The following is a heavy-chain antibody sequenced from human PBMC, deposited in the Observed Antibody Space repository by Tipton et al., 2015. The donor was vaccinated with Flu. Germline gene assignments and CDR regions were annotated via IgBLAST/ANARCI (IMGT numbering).Heavy chain of an antibody. CDR3: VRNGRGMPLDGSGSYQGPDAFDV. J-gene: IGHJ3*01. CDR2: ISSSGSTI. D-gene: IGHD3-10*01. CDR1: GFTFSSYE. V-gene: IGHV3-48*03. Sequence: SLRLSCAASGFTFSSYEMNWVRQAPGKGLEWVSYISSSGSTIYYADSVRGRFTISRDNAKNSLCLQMTGLNGLRVEDTAVYYCVRNGRGMPLDGSGSYQGPDAFDVWGQGTMVTVSS.